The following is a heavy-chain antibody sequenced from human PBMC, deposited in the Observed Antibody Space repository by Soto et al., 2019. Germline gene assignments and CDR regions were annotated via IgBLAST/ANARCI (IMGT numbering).Heavy chain of an antibody. Sequence: PSETLSLTCTVSGGSISSGGYYWSWIRQHPGKGLEWIGYIYYSGSTYYNPSLKSRVTISVDTSKNQFSLKLSSVTAADTAVYYCARDRVSGFDYWGQGTLVTVSS. J-gene: IGHJ4*02. D-gene: IGHD3-3*01. CDR2: IYYSGST. CDR1: GGSISSGGYY. V-gene: IGHV4-31*03. CDR3: ARDRVSGFDY.